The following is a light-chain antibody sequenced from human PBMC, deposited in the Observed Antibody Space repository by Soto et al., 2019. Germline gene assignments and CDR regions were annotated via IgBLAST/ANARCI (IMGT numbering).Light chain of an antibody. J-gene: IGKJ2*01. V-gene: IGKV3-15*01. CDR3: QQYNNWPPVT. Sequence: EIVMTQSPATLSVSPGERATLSCRASQSVSNNLAWYQQKPGQTPRLLIYGASTRATGIPVRFSGSGSGTEFTLTVSSLQSEDFAVYYCQQYNNWPPVTFGQGTKLEIK. CDR1: QSVSNN. CDR2: GAS.